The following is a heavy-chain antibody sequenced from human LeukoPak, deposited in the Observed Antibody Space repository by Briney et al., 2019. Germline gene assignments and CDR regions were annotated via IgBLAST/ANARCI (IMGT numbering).Heavy chain of an antibody. D-gene: IGHD3-3*02. CDR2: ICGSGSSK. Sequence: PGGSLRLSCAASGFTFSTYVMSWVRQAPGKGLEWVAYICGSGSSKYYADSVKGRFTISRDNSKNTLYLQMNSLRAEDAAVYYCAKPHSGSGYNSWGQGTLVTVSS. V-gene: IGHV3-23*01. CDR3: AKPHSGSGYNS. J-gene: IGHJ4*02. CDR1: GFTFSTYV.